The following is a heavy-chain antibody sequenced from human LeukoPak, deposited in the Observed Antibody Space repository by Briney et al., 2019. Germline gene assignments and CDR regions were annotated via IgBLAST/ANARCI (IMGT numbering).Heavy chain of an antibody. Sequence: ASVKVSCKASGYTFTGFHMHWLRQAPGQGLEWMGITNPSGTTTSYAQKFQGRVTMTRDTSTTTVYMELSSLRSDDTAVYYCASGGFDWDAFDYWGQGTLVTVSS. CDR1: GYTFTGFH. J-gene: IGHJ4*02. V-gene: IGHV1-46*01. CDR3: ASGGFDWDAFDY. CDR2: TNPSGTTT. D-gene: IGHD3-10*01.